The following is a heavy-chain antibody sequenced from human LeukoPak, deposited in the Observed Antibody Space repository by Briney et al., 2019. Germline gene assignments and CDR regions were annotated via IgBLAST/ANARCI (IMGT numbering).Heavy chain of an antibody. CDR2: IKQDGSET. J-gene: IGHJ4*02. Sequence: GGSLRLSRAASRFTLSNYWMSWVRQAPGKGLEWVANIKQDGSETYYVDSVKGRFTISRDNAKNSLSLQMNSLRAEDTAVYYCARQRGSGCLDYWRQRTLVTVSS. CDR1: RFTLSNYW. V-gene: IGHV3-7*01. D-gene: IGHD6-19*01. CDR3: ARQRGSGCLDY.